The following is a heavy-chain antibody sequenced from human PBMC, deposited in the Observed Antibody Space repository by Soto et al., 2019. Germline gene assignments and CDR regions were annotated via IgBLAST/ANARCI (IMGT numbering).Heavy chain of an antibody. D-gene: IGHD3-22*01. J-gene: IGHJ3*02. V-gene: IGHV3-33*08. CDR2: ICYDGSNK. Sequence: PXESLRVSCEASGLTLSSYCKSWIRPAPGKGLEWVAVICYDGSNKYYADSVKGRFTISRDNSKNTLYLQMNSLRAEDTAVYYCASLSGYYYDSSGYDAFDIWGQGTMVTVSS. CDR3: ASLSGYYYDSSGYDAFDI. CDR1: GLTLSSYC.